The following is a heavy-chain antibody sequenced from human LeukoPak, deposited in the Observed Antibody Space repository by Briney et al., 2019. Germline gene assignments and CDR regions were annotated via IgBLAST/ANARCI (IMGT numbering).Heavy chain of an antibody. V-gene: IGHV1-46*01. CDR2: INPSGGGT. CDR3: ARDMLAVPSNWFDP. D-gene: IGHD2-8*01. J-gene: IGHJ5*02. CDR1: GYTFTSYY. Sequence: GASVKVSCKASGYTFTSYYIHWVRQAPGQALEWMGVINPSGGGTSYAQKFQGRVTMTRDTSTSTVYMDLRSLRSEDTAVYFCARDMLAVPSNWFDPWGQGTLVTVSS.